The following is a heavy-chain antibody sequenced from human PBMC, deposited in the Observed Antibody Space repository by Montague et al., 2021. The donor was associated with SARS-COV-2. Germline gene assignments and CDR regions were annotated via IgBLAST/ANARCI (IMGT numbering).Heavy chain of an antibody. V-gene: IGHV4-39*07. CDR3: ARVRRELVVSTYAFDV. CDR2: IYYSGST. Sequence: SETLSLTCTVSGGSISSSDYYWGWIRQPPGKGLEWIGSIYYSGSTYYNPSLRSRVTISVDTSKNQFSLKLSSVTAADTAVYYCARVRRELVVSTYAFDVWGQGTMVTVSS. D-gene: IGHD2-15*01. CDR1: GGSISSSDYY. J-gene: IGHJ3*01.